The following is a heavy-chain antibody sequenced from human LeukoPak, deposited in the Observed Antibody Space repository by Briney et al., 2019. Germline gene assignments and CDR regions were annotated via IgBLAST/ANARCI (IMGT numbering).Heavy chain of an antibody. CDR1: GFTFSSYG. D-gene: IGHD3-10*01. J-gene: IGHJ5*02. CDR2: ISGSGGST. CDR3: AKGPAMVRGTFDP. V-gene: IGHV3-23*01. Sequence: GGSLRLSCAASGFTFSSYGMSWVRQAPGKGLEWVSAISGSGGSTYYADSVKGRFTISKDYSKNTLYLQMNSLRTEETAVYYCAKGPAMVRGTFDPWGQGTLVTVSS.